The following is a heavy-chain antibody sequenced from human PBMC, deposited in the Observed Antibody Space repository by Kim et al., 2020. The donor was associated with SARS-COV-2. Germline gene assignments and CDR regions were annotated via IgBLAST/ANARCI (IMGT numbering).Heavy chain of an antibody. CDR3: AKDLVPAAIGPLDY. V-gene: IGHV3-30*18. J-gene: IGHJ4*02. CDR2: ISYDGSNK. Sequence: GGSLRLSCAASGFTFSSYGMHWVRQAPGKGLEWVAVISYDGSNKYYADSVKGRFTISRDNSKNTLYLQMNSLRAEDTAVYYCAKDLVPAAIGPLDYWGQG. D-gene: IGHD2-2*01. CDR1: GFTFSSYG.